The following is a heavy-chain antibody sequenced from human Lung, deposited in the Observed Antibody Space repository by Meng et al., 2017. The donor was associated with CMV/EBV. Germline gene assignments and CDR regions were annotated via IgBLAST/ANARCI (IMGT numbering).Heavy chain of an antibody. CDR1: GGSISSSNW. CDR3: ARERTYYYGAGSPHYYYYGMDV. D-gene: IGHD3-10*01. V-gene: IGHV4-4*02. CDR2: IYHSGGT. Sequence: GSLRLSCAVSGGSISSSNWWSWVRQPPGKGREWIGEIYHSGGTNYNPSLKSRVTISVDKSKNQFSLKLSSVTAADTAVYYCARERTYYYGAGSPHYYYYGMDVWGQGPTVTVSS. J-gene: IGHJ6*02.